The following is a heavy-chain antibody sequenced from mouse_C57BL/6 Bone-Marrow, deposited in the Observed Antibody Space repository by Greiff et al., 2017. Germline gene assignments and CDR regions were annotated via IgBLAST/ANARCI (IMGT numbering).Heavy chain of an antibody. CDR3: ARGTDDAAWFAY. Sequence: QVQLQQSGAELARPGASVKLSCKASGYTFTSYGISWVKQRTGQGLEWIGEIYPRSGNTYYNEKFKGKATLTADKSSSTAYMELRSLTSEDSAVYFCARGTDDAAWFAYWGQGTLVTVSA. CDR2: IYPRSGNT. D-gene: IGHD2-12*01. J-gene: IGHJ3*01. V-gene: IGHV1-81*01. CDR1: GYTFTSYG.